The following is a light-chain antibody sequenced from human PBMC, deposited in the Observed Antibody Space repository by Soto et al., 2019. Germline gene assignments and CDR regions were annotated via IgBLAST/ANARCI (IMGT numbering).Light chain of an antibody. J-gene: IGLJ1*01. V-gene: IGLV8-61*01. CDR1: SGSVSTAHN. CDR2: STT. Sequence: QTVVTQESSFSVSPGGTVTLTCGLISGSVSTAHNPNWYQQTPGQAPRTLIYSTTTRSSGVPDRFSGSILGNNAALTITGAQADDESDYYCALFMGNGISVFGTGTKVTVL. CDR3: ALFMGNGISV.